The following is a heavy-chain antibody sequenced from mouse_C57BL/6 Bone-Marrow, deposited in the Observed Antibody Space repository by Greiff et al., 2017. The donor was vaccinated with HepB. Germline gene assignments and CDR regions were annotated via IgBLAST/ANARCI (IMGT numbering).Heavy chain of an antibody. CDR2: INPNNGGT. J-gene: IGHJ2*01. CDR1: GYTFTDYY. V-gene: IGHV1-26*01. CDR3: ARGRKLDFDY. Sequence: VQLQQSGPELVKPGASVKISCKASGYTFTDYYMNWVKQSHGKSLEWIGDINPNNGGTSYNQKFKGKATLTVDKSSSTAYMELRSLTSEDSAVYYCARGRKLDFDYWGQGTTLTVSS. D-gene: IGHD1-3*01.